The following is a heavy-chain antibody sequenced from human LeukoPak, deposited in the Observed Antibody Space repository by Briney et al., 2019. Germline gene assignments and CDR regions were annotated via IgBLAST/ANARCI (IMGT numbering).Heavy chain of an antibody. CDR3: ARAPYYGSGGVAFDI. D-gene: IGHD3-10*01. Sequence: GGSLRLSCVASGFTFSSYSIHWVRQAPGKGLEWVANIKQDGSEKYYVDSVKGRFTISRDNAKNSLYLQMNSLRAEDTAVYYCARAPYYGSGGVAFDIWGQGTMVTVSS. CDR1: GFTFSSYS. V-gene: IGHV3-7*01. CDR2: IKQDGSEK. J-gene: IGHJ3*02.